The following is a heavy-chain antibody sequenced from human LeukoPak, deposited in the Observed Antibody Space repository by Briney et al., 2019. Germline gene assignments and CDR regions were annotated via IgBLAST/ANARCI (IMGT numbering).Heavy chain of an antibody. V-gene: IGHV4-59*01. CDR1: GESFSGYY. CDR3: ARETASWDTASGFDP. D-gene: IGHD5-18*01. Sequence: PSETLSLTCAVYGESFSGYYWSWIRQPPGKGLEWIGYIYYSGSTNYNPSLKSRVTISVDTSKNQFSLKLSSVTAADTAVYYCARETASWDTASGFDPWGQGTLVTVSS. CDR2: IYYSGST. J-gene: IGHJ5*02.